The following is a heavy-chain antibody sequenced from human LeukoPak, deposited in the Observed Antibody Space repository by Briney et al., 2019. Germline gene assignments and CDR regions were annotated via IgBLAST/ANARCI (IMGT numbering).Heavy chain of an antibody. CDR1: GDSINSPNW. CDR2: IWHSEST. Sequence: SETLSLTCAVFGDSINSPNWWTWVRQTPEKGLEWIGEIWHSESTNYNPSLKSRVSISIDKSANQFSLRLTSVTAADTAIYYCAFRNGRALSWGQGALVTVSS. J-gene: IGHJ5*02. CDR3: AFRNGRALS. V-gene: IGHV4-4*02. D-gene: IGHD2-8*01.